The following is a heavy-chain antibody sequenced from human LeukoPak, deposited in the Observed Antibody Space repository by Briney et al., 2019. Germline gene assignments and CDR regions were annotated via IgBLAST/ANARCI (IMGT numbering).Heavy chain of an antibody. D-gene: IGHD2-2*01. Sequence: ASVTVSCKTSGYTFTGHYIHWVRQAPGQGLEWLGYLNPNSGYTKYAQKFQGWVTMTRDTSISTAYLELSSLKSDDTAIYYCTTDPARSTYASYCDYWGQGTLVTVSS. J-gene: IGHJ4*02. CDR3: TTDPARSTYASYCDY. V-gene: IGHV1-2*04. CDR1: GYTFTGHY. CDR2: LNPNSGYT.